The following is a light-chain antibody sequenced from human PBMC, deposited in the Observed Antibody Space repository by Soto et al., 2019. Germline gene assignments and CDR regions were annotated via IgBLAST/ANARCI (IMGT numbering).Light chain of an antibody. CDR1: SSDIGNYND. CDR2: DVT. V-gene: IGLV2-11*01. CDR3: SSYAGSDTLGV. Sequence: QSALTQPRSMSGSPGQSVTISCTGTSSDIGNYNDVSWYQQHPDKAPKLMIYDVTKRPSGVPDRFSGSKSGNTASLTISGLQAEDEADYYCSSYAGSDTLGVFGGGTKLTVL. J-gene: IGLJ3*02.